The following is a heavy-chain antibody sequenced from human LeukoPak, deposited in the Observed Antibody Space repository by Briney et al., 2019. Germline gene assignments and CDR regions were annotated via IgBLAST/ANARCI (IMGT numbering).Heavy chain of an antibody. J-gene: IGHJ3*02. Sequence: GGSLKLSCAASGFTFSGSAMHWVRQASGKGLEWVGRIRSKANSYATAYAASVKGRFTISRDGSKNTAYLQMNSLKTEDTAVYYCTRGGFGIRGGTTQNDAFDIWGQGTMVTVSS. D-gene: IGHD1-7*01. CDR3: TRGGFGIRGGTTQNDAFDI. CDR2: IRSKANSYAT. V-gene: IGHV3-73*01. CDR1: GFTFSGSA.